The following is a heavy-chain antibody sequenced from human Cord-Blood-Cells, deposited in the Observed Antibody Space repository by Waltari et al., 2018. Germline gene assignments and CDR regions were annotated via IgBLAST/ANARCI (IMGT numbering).Heavy chain of an antibody. Sequence: QLQLQESGPGLVKPSETLSLTCTVSGGSISSSSYYWGWIRQPPGKGLEWIGSIYYSGSTYTNPSLKSRVTISVDTSKNQFSLKLSSGTAADTAVYYCARQVWYGSGSYYNWFDPWGQGTLVTVSS. J-gene: IGHJ5*02. D-gene: IGHD3-10*01. V-gene: IGHV4-39*01. CDR1: GGSISSSSYY. CDR2: IYYSGST. CDR3: ARQVWYGSGSYYNWFDP.